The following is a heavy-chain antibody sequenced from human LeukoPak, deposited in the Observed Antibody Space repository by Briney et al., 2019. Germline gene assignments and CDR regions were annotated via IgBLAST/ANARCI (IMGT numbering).Heavy chain of an antibody. D-gene: IGHD6-13*01. Sequence: SETLSLTSTVSGGSISSSSYYWGWIRQPPGKGLEWIGYIYYSGSTNYNPSLKSRVTISVDTSKNQFSLKLSSVTAADTAVYYCARHPSAAAKLLFDYWGQGTLVTVSS. CDR1: GGSISSSSYY. V-gene: IGHV4-61*05. CDR2: IYYSGST. CDR3: ARHPSAAAKLLFDY. J-gene: IGHJ4*02.